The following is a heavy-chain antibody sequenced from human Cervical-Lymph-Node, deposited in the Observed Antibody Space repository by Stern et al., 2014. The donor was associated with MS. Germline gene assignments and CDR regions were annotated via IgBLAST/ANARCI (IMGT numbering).Heavy chain of an antibody. CDR3: ARPPTTVTTAGRRY. V-gene: IGHV3-69-1*02. J-gene: IGHJ4*02. D-gene: IGHD4-11*01. CDR1: GFTFSDYY. Sequence: EVQLVESGGGLVKPGGSLRLSCAASGFTFSDYYMNWVRQAPGKGLEWVSFINSSSTIYYADSVKGRLTISRDNAKNSLYLQMNSLRVEDTAVYYCARPPTTVTTAGRRYWGQGTLVTVSS. CDR2: INSSSTI.